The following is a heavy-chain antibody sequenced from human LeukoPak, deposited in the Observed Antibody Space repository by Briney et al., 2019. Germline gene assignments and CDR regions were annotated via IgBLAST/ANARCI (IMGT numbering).Heavy chain of an antibody. CDR3: ASGQRPADY. V-gene: IGHV4-34*01. D-gene: IGHD6-25*01. CDR2: INHSGST. Sequence: SETLSLTCAVYGGSFSGYYWSWIRQPPGKGLEWIGEINHSGSTNYNPSLKSRVTISVDTSKNQFSLKLSSVTAADTAVYCCASGQRPADYWGQGTLVTVSS. J-gene: IGHJ4*02. CDR1: GGSFSGYY.